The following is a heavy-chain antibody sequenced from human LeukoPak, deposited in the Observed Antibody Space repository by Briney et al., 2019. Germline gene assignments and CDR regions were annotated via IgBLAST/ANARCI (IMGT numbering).Heavy chain of an antibody. D-gene: IGHD2-21*01. CDR1: GFTFSAYG. V-gene: IGHV3-30*03. Sequence: GGSLRLSCVASGFTFSAYGFHWVRQAPGKGLEWVTMISYDGTNKFYGDSVKGRFTISRDNSKNTLYLQMNSLRAEDTAVYYCATDSNDYGDYWGQGTLVTASS. CDR2: ISYDGTNK. CDR3: ATDSNDYGDY. J-gene: IGHJ4*02.